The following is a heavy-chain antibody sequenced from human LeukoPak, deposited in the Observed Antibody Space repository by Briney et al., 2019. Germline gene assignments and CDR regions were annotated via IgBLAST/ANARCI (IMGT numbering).Heavy chain of an antibody. V-gene: IGHV4-61*02. J-gene: IGHJ4*02. CDR1: GGSISSGSYY. CDR3: ARGSPITYGSGTTPLDY. CDR2: IYTSGST. D-gene: IGHD3-10*01. Sequence: PSQTLSLTCTVSGGSISSGSYYWSWIRQPAGKGLEWIGRIYTSGSTNYNPSLKSRVTISVDTSKNQFSLKLSSVTAADTAVYYCARGSPITYGSGTTPLDYWGQGTLVTVSS.